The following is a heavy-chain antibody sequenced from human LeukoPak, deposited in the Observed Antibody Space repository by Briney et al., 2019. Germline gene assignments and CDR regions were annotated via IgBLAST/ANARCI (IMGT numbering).Heavy chain of an antibody. CDR3: ARVEDYGGNVDY. Sequence: GGSLRLSCAASGFTFSSYGMHWVRRAPGKGLEWVAVIWYDGSNKYYADSVKGRFTISRDNSKNTLYLQMNSLRAEDTAVYYCARVEDYGGNVDYWGQGTLVTVSS. V-gene: IGHV3-33*01. CDR2: IWYDGSNK. D-gene: IGHD4-23*01. CDR1: GFTFSSYG. J-gene: IGHJ4*02.